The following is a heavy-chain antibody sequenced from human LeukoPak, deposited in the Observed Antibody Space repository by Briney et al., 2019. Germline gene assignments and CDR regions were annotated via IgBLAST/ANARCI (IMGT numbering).Heavy chain of an antibody. Sequence: PSETLSLTCTVSGGSLSGDYWNWIRQPPGKGLEWIGYIYYTGTTDYSPSLKSRVTISLDMSKNQFSLKLRSVTAADTAVYYCARGEQYGSGTVQFDYWGQGTLVTVSS. CDR2: IYYTGTT. CDR3: ARGEQYGSGTVQFDY. V-gene: IGHV4-59*01. CDR1: GGSLSGDY. D-gene: IGHD3-10*01. J-gene: IGHJ4*02.